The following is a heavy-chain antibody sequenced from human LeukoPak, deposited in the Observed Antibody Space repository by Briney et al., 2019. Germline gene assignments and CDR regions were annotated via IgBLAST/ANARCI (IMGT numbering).Heavy chain of an antibody. V-gene: IGHV1-2*02. CDR1: GYTFTGYY. CDR2: INPNSGGT. Sequence: ASVKVSCKASGYTFTGYYMHWVRQAPGQGLEWMGWINPNSGGTNYAQKFQGRVTMTRDTSISTAYMELSRLRSDDTAVYYCARGRRNGWSYGAFDIWGQGTMVTVSS. J-gene: IGHJ3*02. CDR3: ARGRRNGWSYGAFDI. D-gene: IGHD3-3*01.